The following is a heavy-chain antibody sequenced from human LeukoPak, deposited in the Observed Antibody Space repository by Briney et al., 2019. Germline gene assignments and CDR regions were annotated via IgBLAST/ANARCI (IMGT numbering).Heavy chain of an antibody. D-gene: IGHD6-19*01. CDR2: INPDSGGT. V-gene: IGHV1-2*04. Sequence: ASVKLSCKASAYTFTGYYMHWVRQAPGQGLEWMGWINPDSGGTNYAQKSQGWVTMTRDTSISTAYMEVSRLRSDDTAVYYCAREGSGWYGNFDYWGQDTLVSVSS. J-gene: IGHJ4*02. CDR3: AREGSGWYGNFDY. CDR1: AYTFTGYY.